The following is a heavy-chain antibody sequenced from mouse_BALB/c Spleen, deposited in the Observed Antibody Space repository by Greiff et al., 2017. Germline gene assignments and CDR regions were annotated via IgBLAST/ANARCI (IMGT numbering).Heavy chain of an antibody. CDR3: ARDKGYYGSYYAMDY. CDR2: IWGDGST. J-gene: IGHJ4*01. CDR1: GFSLTGYG. Sequence: VHLVESGPGLVAPSQSLSITCTVSGFSLTGYGVNWVRQPPGKGLEWLGMIWGDGSTDYNSALKSRLSISKDNSKSQVFLKMNSLQTDDTARYYCARDKGYYGSYYAMDYWGQGTSVTVSS. V-gene: IGHV2-6-7*01. D-gene: IGHD1-2*01.